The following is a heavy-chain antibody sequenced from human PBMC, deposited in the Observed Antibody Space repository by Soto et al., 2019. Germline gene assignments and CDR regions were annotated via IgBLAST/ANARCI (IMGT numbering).Heavy chain of an antibody. CDR3: ARDPLYCSSTSCYSYGMDV. V-gene: IGHV1-2*02. D-gene: IGHD2-2*02. Sequence: VASVKVSCKASGYTFTGYYMHWVRQAPGQGLEWMGWINPNSGGTNYAQKFQGRVTMTRDTSISTAYMELSRLRSDDTAVYYCARDPLYCSSTSCYSYGMDVWGQGTTVTVSS. J-gene: IGHJ6*02. CDR2: INPNSGGT. CDR1: GYTFTGYY.